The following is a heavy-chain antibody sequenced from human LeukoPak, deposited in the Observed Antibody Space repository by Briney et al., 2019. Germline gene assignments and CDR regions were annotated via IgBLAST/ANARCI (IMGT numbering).Heavy chain of an antibody. J-gene: IGHJ4*02. CDR3: TRAVVVTVSDS. V-gene: IGHV3-74*01. CDR2: VIGDGTVT. CDR1: GFTFSSYW. Sequence: GGSLGLSCAASGFTFSSYWMHWVRQAPGKGLVWVSRVIGDGTVTIYADSVKGRFTVSRDNAKNTLYLQMNSLRAEDTAVYFCTRAVVVTVSDSWGQGALVTVSS. D-gene: IGHD2-21*02.